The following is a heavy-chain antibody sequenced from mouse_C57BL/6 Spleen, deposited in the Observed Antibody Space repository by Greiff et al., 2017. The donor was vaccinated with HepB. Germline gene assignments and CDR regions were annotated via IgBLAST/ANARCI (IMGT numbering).Heavy chain of an antibody. CDR3: VLYYYGSMDY. J-gene: IGHJ4*01. CDR1: GYAFSSSW. Sequence: QVQLQQSGPELVKPGASVKLSCKASGYAFSSSWMNWVKQRPGKGLEWIGRIYPGDGDTNYNGKFKGKATLAADKSSSTAYMQLSSLTSEDSAVYFCVLYYYGSMDYWGQGTSVTVSS. V-gene: IGHV1-82*01. CDR2: IYPGDGDT. D-gene: IGHD1-1*01.